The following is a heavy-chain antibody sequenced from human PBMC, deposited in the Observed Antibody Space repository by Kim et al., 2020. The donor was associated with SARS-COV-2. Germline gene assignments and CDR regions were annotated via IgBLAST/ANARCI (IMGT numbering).Heavy chain of an antibody. CDR1: GFTFSSYA. V-gene: IGHV3-30*04. CDR3: ARDLLYVEMATIPSGY. Sequence: GGSLRLSCAASGFTFSSYAMHWVRQAPGKGLEWVAVISYDGSNKYYADSVKGRFTISRDNSKNTLYLQMNSLRAEDTAVYYCARDLLYVEMATIPSGYWG. D-gene: IGHD5-12*01. CDR2: ISYDGSNK. J-gene: IGHJ4*01.